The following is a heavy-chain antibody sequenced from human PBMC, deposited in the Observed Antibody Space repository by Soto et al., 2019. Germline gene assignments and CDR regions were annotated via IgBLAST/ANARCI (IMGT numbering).Heavy chain of an antibody. CDR2: MYNTGST. D-gene: IGHD2-21*02. V-gene: IGHV4-59*01. J-gene: IGHJ6*02. CDR1: GGSISRYY. CDR3: ARDLWGYCGTDCFPLDV. Sequence: SETLSLTCTVSGGSISRYYWSWIRQPPGKGLEWIGYMYNTGSTVYNPSFKSRVTISVDTSKNQFSLQLNSVTAADTAVYYCARDLWGYCGTDCFPLDVWGQGTTVTVSS.